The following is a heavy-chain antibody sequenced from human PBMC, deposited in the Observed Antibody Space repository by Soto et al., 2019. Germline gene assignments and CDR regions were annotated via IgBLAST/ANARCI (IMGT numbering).Heavy chain of an antibody. CDR3: AKDPHASPTHYYDSSGYAIFGYFDY. Sequence: GGSLRLSCAASGVSVCSYAMSWVRQAPGKGLEWVSAISGSGGSTYYADSVKGRFTISRDNSKNTLYLQMNSLRAEDTAVYYCAKDPHASPTHYYDSSGYAIFGYFDYWGQGTLVTVSS. CDR1: GVSVCSYA. V-gene: IGHV3-23*01. CDR2: ISGSGGST. J-gene: IGHJ4*02. D-gene: IGHD3-22*01.